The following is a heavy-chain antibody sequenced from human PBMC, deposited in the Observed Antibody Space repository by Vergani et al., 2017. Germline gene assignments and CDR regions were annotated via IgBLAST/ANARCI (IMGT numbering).Heavy chain of an antibody. Sequence: EVQLVESGGGLVKPGGSLRLSCAASGFTFSSYSMNWVRQAPGKGLEWVSSISSSSSYIYYADSVKGRFTISRDNAKNSLYLQMNSLRAEDTAVYYCARDLSSGRTRDVTRNLDYWGQGTLVTVSS. D-gene: IGHD6-19*01. V-gene: IGHV3-21*01. CDR3: ARDLSSGRTRDVTRNLDY. CDR1: GFTFSSYS. J-gene: IGHJ4*02. CDR2: ISSSSSYI.